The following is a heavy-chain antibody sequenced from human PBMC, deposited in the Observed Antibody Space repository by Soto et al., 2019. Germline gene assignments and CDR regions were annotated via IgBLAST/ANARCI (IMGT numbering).Heavy chain of an antibody. CDR3: AKNRRGNTGTRGRLDH. D-gene: IGHD2-8*02. V-gene: IGHV3-23*01. J-gene: IGHJ4*02. Sequence: KGLEWVSAISGSGGSTFYADSVKGRFTISRDNFKITLYVQMNSLRAEDTAVYYCAKNRRGNTGTRGRLDHSGQRILVSV. CDR2: ISGSGGST.